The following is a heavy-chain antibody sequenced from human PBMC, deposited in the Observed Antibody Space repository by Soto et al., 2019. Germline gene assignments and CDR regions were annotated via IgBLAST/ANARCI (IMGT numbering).Heavy chain of an antibody. CDR3: AREGADSSSWYYYYYGMDV. Sequence: EVQLVESGGGLVKPGGSLRLSCAASGFTFSSYSMNWVRQAPGKGLEWVSSISSSSSYIYYADSVKGRFTISRDNAKNSLYQQMSSLRAEDTSVYYCAREGADSSSWYYYYYGMDVWGQGTTVTVSS. V-gene: IGHV3-21*01. CDR2: ISSSSSYI. J-gene: IGHJ6*02. D-gene: IGHD6-13*01. CDR1: GFTFSSYS.